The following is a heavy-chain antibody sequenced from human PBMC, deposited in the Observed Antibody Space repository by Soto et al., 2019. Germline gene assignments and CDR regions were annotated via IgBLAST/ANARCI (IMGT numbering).Heavy chain of an antibody. D-gene: IGHD2-21*01. V-gene: IGHV5-51*01. J-gene: IGHJ6*02. CDR3: ARLSGDHSAFFSYGMDA. CDR1: EYRFNSYW. Sequence: PGESLKISCKGSEYRFNSYWIGWVRQMPGKGLEWIGMIYPGDSDTTYSPSFEGQVTMSVDKSISTAYLQWSSLKASDSATYYCARLSGDHSAFFSYGMDAWGQGTTVTVSS. CDR2: IYPGDSDT.